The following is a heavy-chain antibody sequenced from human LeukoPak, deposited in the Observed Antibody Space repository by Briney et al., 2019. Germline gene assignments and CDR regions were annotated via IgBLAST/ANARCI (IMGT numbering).Heavy chain of an antibody. Sequence: SETLHLTCALSTVSGSSGNWWSWVRQPPGKGLEWIGEVHKTGKTNYNPSLKTRVTISIDASKNQLSLELTSVTAADAAVYYCARELLGAPTPGAYWGQGTRVTVSS. V-gene: IGHV4-4*02. CDR3: ARELLGAPTPGAY. CDR2: VHKTGKT. D-gene: IGHD7-27*01. CDR1: TVSGSSGNW. J-gene: IGHJ4*02.